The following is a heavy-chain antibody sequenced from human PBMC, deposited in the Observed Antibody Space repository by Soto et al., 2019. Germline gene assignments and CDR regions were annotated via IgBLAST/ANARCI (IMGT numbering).Heavy chain of an antibody. CDR3: ARRAETNGWNGFGADKYYFDF. D-gene: IGHD1-1*01. CDR2: MNPNTGNS. CDR1: GYTFTSYD. V-gene: IGHV1-8*01. Sequence: ASVKVSCKASGYTFTSYDIYWVRQATGQGLEWMGWMNPNTGNSGYAQKFQGRVTMTSDTSISTAHMELSSLRSEDTAVYYCARRAETNGWNGFGADKYYFDFWGQGTLVTVSS. J-gene: IGHJ4*02.